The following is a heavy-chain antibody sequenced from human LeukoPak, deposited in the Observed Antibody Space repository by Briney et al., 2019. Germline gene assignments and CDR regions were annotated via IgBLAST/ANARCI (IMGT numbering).Heavy chain of an antibody. CDR1: AFTFSSYA. J-gene: IGHJ4*02. CDR3: ARDSPYGDYVPYFDY. V-gene: IGHV3-30-3*01. D-gene: IGHD4-17*01. Sequence: GRSLRPSCAASAFTFSSYAMHWVRQAPGKGLEWVAVISYDGSNKYYADSVEGRFTISRDNSKNTLYLQMNSPRAEDTAVYYCARDSPYGDYVPYFDYWGQGTLVTVSS. CDR2: ISYDGSNK.